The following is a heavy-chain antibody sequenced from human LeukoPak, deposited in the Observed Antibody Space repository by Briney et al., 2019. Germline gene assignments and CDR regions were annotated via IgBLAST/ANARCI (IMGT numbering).Heavy chain of an antibody. CDR2: IYPGDSDT. D-gene: IGHD5-24*01. V-gene: IGHV5-51*01. CDR1: GYSFPIYW. J-gene: IGHJ4*02. Sequence: GESLKISCRVSGYSFPIYWIGWVRQMPGRGLEWLGIIYPGDSDTRYSPSFQGQVTISADKSISTAYLQWNSLKASDTAMYYCARHGDGYNYPLDYWGQGTLVTVSS. CDR3: ARHGDGYNYPLDY.